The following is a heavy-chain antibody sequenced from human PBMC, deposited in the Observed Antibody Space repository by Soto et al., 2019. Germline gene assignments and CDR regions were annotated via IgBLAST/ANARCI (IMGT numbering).Heavy chain of an antibody. CDR3: ARGLRTAMVLAFDY. V-gene: IGHV4-34*01. D-gene: IGHD5-18*01. Sequence: PGGSLRLSCAASGFTFSDYYWSWIRQPPGKGLEWIGEINHSGSTNYNPSLKSRVTISVDTSKNQFSLKLSSVTAADTAVYYCARGLRTAMVLAFDYWGQGTLVTVSS. CDR1: GFTFSDYY. J-gene: IGHJ4*02. CDR2: INHSGST.